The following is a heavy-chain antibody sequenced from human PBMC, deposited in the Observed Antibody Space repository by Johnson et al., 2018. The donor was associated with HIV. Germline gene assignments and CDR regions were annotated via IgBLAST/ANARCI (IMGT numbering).Heavy chain of an antibody. D-gene: IGHD1-26*01. V-gene: IGHV3-13*01. CDR3: ARELAVGAFYF. CDR2: IGTAGDT. J-gene: IGHJ3*01. Sequence: VQLVESGGGLVQPGGSLRLSCAASGFTFSSYYMHWVRQATGKGLEWVSAIGTAGDTYYPGSVKGRFTISRENAKNSLCLQMNSLRAGETSVYYCARELAVGAFYFWGLGTMVTVS. CDR1: GFTFSSYY.